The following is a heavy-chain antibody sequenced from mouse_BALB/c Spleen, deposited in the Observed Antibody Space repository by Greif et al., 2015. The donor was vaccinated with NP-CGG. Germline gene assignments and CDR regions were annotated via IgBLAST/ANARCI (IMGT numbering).Heavy chain of an antibody. D-gene: IGHD2-1*01. CDR2: ISSGGSYT. CDR3: TRDGNGKDYFDY. Sequence: DVQLVESGGGLVKPGGSRKLSCAASGFTFSSYTMSWVRQTPEKRLEWVATISSGGSYTYYPDSVKGRFTISRDNAKNTLYLQMSSLKSEDTAMYYCTRDGNGKDYFDYWGQGTTLTVSS. CDR1: GFTFSSYT. V-gene: IGHV5-6-4*01. J-gene: IGHJ2*01.